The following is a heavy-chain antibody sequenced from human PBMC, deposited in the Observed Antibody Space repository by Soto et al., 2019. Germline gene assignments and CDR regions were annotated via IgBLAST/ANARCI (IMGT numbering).Heavy chain of an antibody. CDR1: GFTFSSYS. V-gene: IGHV3-21*01. CDR3: ARDFRDGYYFDY. J-gene: IGHJ4*02. CDR2: ISSSTSYM. Sequence: EVQLVESGGGLVKPGGSLRLSCAASGFTFSSYSRNWVRQAPGKGLEWVSSISSSTSYMYYADSVKGRFTISRDNAKNSLYLQMNSLRAEDTAVYYCARDFRDGYYFDYWGQGTLVTVSS. D-gene: IGHD5-12*01.